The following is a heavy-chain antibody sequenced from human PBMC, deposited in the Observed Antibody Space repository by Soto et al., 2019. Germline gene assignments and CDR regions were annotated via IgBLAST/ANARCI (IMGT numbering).Heavy chain of an antibody. V-gene: IGHV3-23*01. CDR3: AKDRDYYYDSSGYGYYFDY. CDR1: GFTFSSYA. J-gene: IGHJ4*02. D-gene: IGHD3-22*01. Sequence: EVQLLESGRGLVQPGGSLRLSCAASGFTFSSYAMSWVRQAPGKGLEWVSAISGSGGSTYYADSVKGRFTISRDNSKNTLYLQMNSLRAEDTAVYYCAKDRDYYYDSSGYGYYFDYWGQGTLVTVSS. CDR2: ISGSGGST.